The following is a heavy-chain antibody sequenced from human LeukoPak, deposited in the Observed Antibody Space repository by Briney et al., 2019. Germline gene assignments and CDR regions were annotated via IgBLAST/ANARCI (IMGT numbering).Heavy chain of an antibody. CDR2: VSYNEGA. CDR3: TRVTTVVPFDY. V-gene: IGHV4-59*11. D-gene: IGHD4-23*01. CDR1: GDSISDHY. J-gene: IGHJ4*02. Sequence: PSETLSLTCSVSGDSISDHYWTWIRQPPGKGLEWIGYVSYNEGAKYSPSLKNRVTISIDMSRNHFSLRLRSVTAVDTAVYYCTRVTTVVPFDYWGQGTLVTVSS.